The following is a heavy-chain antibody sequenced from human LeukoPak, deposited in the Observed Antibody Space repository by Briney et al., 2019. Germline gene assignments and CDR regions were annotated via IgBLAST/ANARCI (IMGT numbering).Heavy chain of an antibody. CDR2: ISSTSSTI. J-gene: IGHJ4*02. D-gene: IGHD4-17*01. CDR1: GFTFTSYS. CDR3: ARHYYGDYYFDY. V-gene: IGHV3-48*01. Sequence: GGSLRLSCAASGFTFTSYSINWVRQAPGKGLEWVSYISSTSSTIYYADSVKGRFTISRDNAKSSLYLQMNSLGAEDTAVYYCARHYYGDYYFDYWGQGTLVTVSS.